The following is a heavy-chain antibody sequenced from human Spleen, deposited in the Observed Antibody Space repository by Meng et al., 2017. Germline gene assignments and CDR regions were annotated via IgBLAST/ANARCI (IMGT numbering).Heavy chain of an antibody. CDR3: ARGPTTMAHDFDY. CDR2: INHSGST. J-gene: IGHJ4*02. V-gene: IGHV4-34*01. Sequence: QVQLQQWGDGLLKPSGTLSLTCVASGGSFSDYYWSWIRQPPGKGLEWIGEINHSGSTNYNPSLESRATISVDTSQNNLSLKLSSVTAADSAVYYCARGPTTMAHDFDYWGQGTLVTVSS. CDR1: GGSFSDYY. D-gene: IGHD4-11*01.